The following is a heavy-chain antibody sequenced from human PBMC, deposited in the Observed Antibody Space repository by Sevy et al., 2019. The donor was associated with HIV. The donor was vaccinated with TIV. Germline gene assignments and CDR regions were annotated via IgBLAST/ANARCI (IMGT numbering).Heavy chain of an antibody. CDR2: IWSDGAYQ. Sequence: GGSLRLSCTTSGFTFSAYAMHWVRQAPGKGLEWVAIIWSDGAYQYHGDSVKGRFTIERDNSKNTLYLQRNSLRVEDTAGYYCARGGHYDNNAAYYAFDSWAREPWSPSPQ. V-gene: IGHV3-33*01. CDR1: GFTFSAYA. CDR3: ARGGHYDNNAAYYAFDS. J-gene: IGHJ4*02. D-gene: IGHD3-9*01.